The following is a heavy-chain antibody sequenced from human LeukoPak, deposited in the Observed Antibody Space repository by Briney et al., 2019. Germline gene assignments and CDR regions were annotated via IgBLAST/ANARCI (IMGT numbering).Heavy chain of an antibody. CDR3: ATGPLPFDY. Sequence: GGSLRLSCAASGFTFSSYSMNWVRQAPGKGLEWVSYISSSSSTIYYADSVKGRFTISRDNAKNPLYLQMNSLRAEDTAVYYCATGPLPFDYWGQGTLVTVSS. V-gene: IGHV3-48*01. CDR2: ISSSSSTI. CDR1: GFTFSSYS. J-gene: IGHJ4*02.